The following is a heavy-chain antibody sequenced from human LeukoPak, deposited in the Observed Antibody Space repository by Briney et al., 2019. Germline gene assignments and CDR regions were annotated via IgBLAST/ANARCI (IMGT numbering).Heavy chain of an antibody. CDR2: ISWNSGSI. CDR1: GFTFDDYA. V-gene: IGHV3-9*01. J-gene: IGHJ4*02. D-gene: IGHD1-26*01. CDR3: ARDRMGAILYFDY. Sequence: PGRSLRLSCAASGFTFDDYAMHWVRQAPGKGVEWVSGISWNSGSIGYADSVKGRFTISRDNSKNTLYLQMNSLTAEDTAVYYCARDRMGAILYFDYWGQGTLVTVSS.